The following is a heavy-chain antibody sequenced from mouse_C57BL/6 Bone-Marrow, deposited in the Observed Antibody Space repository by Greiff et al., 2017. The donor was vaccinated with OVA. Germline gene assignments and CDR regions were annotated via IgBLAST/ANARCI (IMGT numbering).Heavy chain of an antibody. Sequence: VQLKQSGAELVRPGASVKLSCKASGYTFTDYYINWVKQRPGQGLEWIARIYPGSGNTYYNEKFKGKATLTAEKSSSTAYMQLSSLTSEDSAVYFCARYYYGSSYWYFDVWGTGTTVTVSS. J-gene: IGHJ1*03. CDR2: IYPGSGNT. CDR1: GYTFTDYY. CDR3: ARYYYGSSYWYFDV. D-gene: IGHD1-1*01. V-gene: IGHV1-76*01.